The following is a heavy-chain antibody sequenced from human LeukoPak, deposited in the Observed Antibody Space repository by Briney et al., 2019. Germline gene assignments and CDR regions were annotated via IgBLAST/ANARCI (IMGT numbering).Heavy chain of an antibody. D-gene: IGHD4-17*01. J-gene: IGHJ6*04. CDR3: ARDLIDYGDYGRDYYYYYGMDV. Sequence: SETLSLTCAVSGYSISSGYYWGWIRQPPGKGLEWIGSIYHSGSTYYNPSLKSRVTISVDTSKNQSSLKLSSVTAADTAVYYCARDLIDYGDYGRDYYYYYGMDVWGKGTTVTVSS. V-gene: IGHV4-38-2*02. CDR1: GYSISSGYY. CDR2: IYHSGST.